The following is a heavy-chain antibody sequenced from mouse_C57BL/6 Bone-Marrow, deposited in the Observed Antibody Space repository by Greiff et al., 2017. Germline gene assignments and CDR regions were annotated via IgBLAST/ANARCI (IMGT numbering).Heavy chain of an antibody. Sequence: QVQLQQPGAELVRPGSSVKLSCKASGYTFTSYWLHWVKQRPIQGLEWIGNIDPSDGEPNYNRKFKDKATLTVDKSSSTAYLQLSSLTSEDSAVYYCSITTVVAVDYWGQGTTLTVSS. CDR2: IDPSDGEP. CDR1: GYTFTSYW. J-gene: IGHJ2*01. D-gene: IGHD1-1*01. CDR3: SITTVVAVDY. V-gene: IGHV1-52*01.